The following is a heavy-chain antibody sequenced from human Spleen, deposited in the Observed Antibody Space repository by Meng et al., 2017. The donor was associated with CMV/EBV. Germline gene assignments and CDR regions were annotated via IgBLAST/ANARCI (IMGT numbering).Heavy chain of an antibody. CDR3: AKSPRYCYGGDCYGTDLLLDY. CDR2: TGGSGLTS. D-gene: IGHD2-15*01. Sequence: GGSLRLSCAASGFTFSSYAMHWVRQAPGKGLEWVSVTGGSGLTSRYADSVKGRFTISRDNSKNTLYLEMNSLKVEDTGVYYCAKSPRYCYGGDCYGTDLLLDYWGQGTLVTVSS. V-gene: IGHV3-23*01. CDR1: GFTFSSYA. J-gene: IGHJ4*02.